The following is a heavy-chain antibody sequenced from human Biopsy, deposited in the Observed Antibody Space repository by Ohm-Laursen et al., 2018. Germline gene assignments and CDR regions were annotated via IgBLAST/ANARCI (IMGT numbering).Heavy chain of an antibody. CDR3: ARVFCTSTTCYGLLDN. CDR1: GYTFTTYY. CDR2: ISPYNDKT. D-gene: IGHD2/OR15-2a*01. Sequence: ASVKVSCKVSGYTFTTYYIHWVRQAPGQGLEWMGWISPYNDKTSYPPKLQDRVTMTADTSTNTAHMELRSLRSDDTAVYYCARVFCTSTTCYGLLDNWGQGTVVTVSS. V-gene: IGHV1-18*04. J-gene: IGHJ4*02.